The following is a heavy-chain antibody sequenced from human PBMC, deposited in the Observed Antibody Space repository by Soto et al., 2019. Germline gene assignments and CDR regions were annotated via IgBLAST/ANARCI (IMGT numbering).Heavy chain of an antibody. V-gene: IGHV4-30-4*01. Sequence: QVQLQESGPGLVKPSQTLSLTCTVSGGSISSGDYSWSWIRQPPGKGREWIGYIYYSGSTYYNPPLKSRVTISVDTSKNQFSLKLSSVTAADTAVYYCARERRSNWFDPWGQGTLVTVSS. CDR3: ARERRSNWFDP. J-gene: IGHJ5*02. CDR2: IYYSGST. CDR1: GGSISSGDYS.